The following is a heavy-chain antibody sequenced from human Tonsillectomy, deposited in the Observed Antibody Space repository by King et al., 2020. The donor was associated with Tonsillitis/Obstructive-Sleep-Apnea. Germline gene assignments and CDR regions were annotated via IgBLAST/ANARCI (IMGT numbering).Heavy chain of an antibody. Sequence: VQLVESGGDLVQPGGSLRLSCVASGFTFSDYEMNWVRQAPGKGLEWVSYISISGTTVYYADSVKGRFTISRDNAKNSLYLQMNSLRAEDTDVYYCARRVPYYGVDVWGQGTTVTVSS. V-gene: IGHV3-48*03. CDR1: GFTFSDYE. D-gene: IGHD4/OR15-4a*01. CDR2: ISISGTTV. CDR3: ARRVPYYGVDV. J-gene: IGHJ6*02.